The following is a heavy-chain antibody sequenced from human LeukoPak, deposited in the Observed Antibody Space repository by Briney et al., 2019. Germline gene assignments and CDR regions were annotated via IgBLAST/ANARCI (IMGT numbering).Heavy chain of an antibody. D-gene: IGHD6-19*01. CDR3: ASSAGALIDC. Sequence: GGSLRLSCAASGXTFSNYAMSWVRQAPGKGLEWVAVIWFDGSNKFYADSVKGRFTISRDNSKNTLYLQMNSLRAEDTAVYYCASSAGALIDCWGQGTLVIVSS. J-gene: IGHJ4*02. CDR1: GXTFSNYA. CDR2: IWFDGSNK. V-gene: IGHV3-33*08.